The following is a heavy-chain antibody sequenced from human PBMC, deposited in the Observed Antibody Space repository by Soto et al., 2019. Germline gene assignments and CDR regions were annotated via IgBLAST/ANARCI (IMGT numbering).Heavy chain of an antibody. CDR2: IRSKAYGGTT. V-gene: IGHV3-49*03. J-gene: IGHJ4*02. CDR1: GFTFGDYV. CDR3: TSYLFKGGRPLFDY. Sequence: GGSLRLSCTASGFTFGDYVMSWFRQAPGKGLEWVGFIRSKAYGGTTEYAASVKGRFTISRDDSKSIAYLQMNSLKTEDTAVYYCTSYLFKGGRPLFDYWGQGTLVTV. D-gene: IGHD2-21*01.